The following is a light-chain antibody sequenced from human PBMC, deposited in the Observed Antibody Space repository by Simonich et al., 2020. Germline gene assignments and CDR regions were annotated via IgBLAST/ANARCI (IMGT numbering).Light chain of an antibody. V-gene: IGLV2-23*01. Sequence: QSPLPQPASSFGPPGQSITTSSTVTSSNVGSYNLVSWYQQHPGKAPKLMIYEGSKEPSGVSNRFSGSKSGNTASLTISGLQAEDEADYYCCSYAGSSTLVFGGGTKLTVL. CDR1: SSNVGSYNL. J-gene: IGLJ2*01. CDR3: CSYAGSSTLV. CDR2: EGS.